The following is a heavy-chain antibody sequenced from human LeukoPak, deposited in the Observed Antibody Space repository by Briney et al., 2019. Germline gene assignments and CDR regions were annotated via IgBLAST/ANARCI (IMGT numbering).Heavy chain of an antibody. D-gene: IGHD4-23*01. CDR1: GGSISSYY. CDR3: ARRSVYGGVYYYGMDV. Sequence: SETLSLTCTVSGGSISSYYWSWIRQPAGKGLEWIGRIYTSGSTNYNPSLKSRVTMSVDTSKNQFSLKLSSVTAADTAVYYCARRSVYGGVYYYGMDVWGQGTTVTVSS. V-gene: IGHV4-4*07. CDR2: IYTSGST. J-gene: IGHJ6*02.